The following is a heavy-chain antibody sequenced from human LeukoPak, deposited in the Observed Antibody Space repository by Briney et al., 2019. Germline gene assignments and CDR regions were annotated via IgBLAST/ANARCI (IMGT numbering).Heavy chain of an antibody. CDR1: GFTFSSYG. CDR2: ISGSGVST. CDR3: ASSPTGYCSGGSCSGGDY. J-gene: IGHJ4*02. V-gene: IGHV3-23*01. Sequence: GGSLRLSCAASGFTFSSYGMSWVRQAPGKGLEWVSAISGSGVSTYYADSVKGRFTISRDNSKNTLYLQMNSLRAEDTAVYYCASSPTGYCSGGSCSGGDYWGQGTLVTVSS. D-gene: IGHD2-15*01.